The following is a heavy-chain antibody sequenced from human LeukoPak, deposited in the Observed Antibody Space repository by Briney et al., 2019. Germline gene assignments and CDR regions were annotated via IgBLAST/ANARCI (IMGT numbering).Heavy chain of an antibody. CDR3: ARNRGWYATDV. V-gene: IGHV4-30-4*01. CDR2: IYYSGST. D-gene: IGHD6-19*01. CDR1: GGSISSGDYY. Sequence: SETLSLTCTVSGGSISSGDYYWSWIRQPPGKGLEWIGYIYYSGSTYYNPSLKSRVTISVDTSKNQFSLKLSSVTAAGTAVYYCARNRGWYATDVWGQGAAVTVSS. J-gene: IGHJ6*02.